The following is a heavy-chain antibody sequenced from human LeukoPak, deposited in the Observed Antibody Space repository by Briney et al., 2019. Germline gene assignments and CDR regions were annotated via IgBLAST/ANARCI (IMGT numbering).Heavy chain of an antibody. V-gene: IGHV5-51*01. Sequence: GESLKLSCKISGYTFTDYWIGWVRQMPGKGLEWMGIIYPGDSDTKYSPSFQGQVTISADKSISTAYLQWSSLKASDTAMYYCARHGIGSGWFNFDYWGQGTLVTVSS. J-gene: IGHJ4*01. D-gene: IGHD6-19*01. CDR2: IYPGDSDT. CDR1: GYTFTDYW. CDR3: ARHGIGSGWFNFDY.